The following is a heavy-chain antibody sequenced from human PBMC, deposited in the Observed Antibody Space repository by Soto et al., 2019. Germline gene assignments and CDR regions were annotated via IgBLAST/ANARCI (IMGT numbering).Heavy chain of an antibody. D-gene: IGHD6-13*01. V-gene: IGHV3-30-3*01. CDR1: GFTFSSYA. CDR3: STYLSRSWYYFDY. CDR2: ISYDGSNK. J-gene: IGHJ4*02. Sequence: QVQLVESGGGVVQPGRSLRLSCAASGFTFSSYAMHWVLQAPGKGLEWVAVISYDGSNKYYADSVKGRFTISRDNSKNTLYLQMNSLRAEDTAVYYCSTYLSRSWYYFDYWGQGTLVTVSS.